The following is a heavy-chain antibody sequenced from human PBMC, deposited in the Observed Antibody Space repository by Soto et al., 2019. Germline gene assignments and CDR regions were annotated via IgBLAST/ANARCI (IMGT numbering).Heavy chain of an antibody. D-gene: IGHD2-2*01. CDR1: GGSFSGYY. J-gene: IGHJ6*03. CDR2: INHSGST. CDR3: ARGQIVVVPAAMFYYYYMDV. V-gene: IGHV4-34*01. Sequence: SETLSLTCAVYGGSFSGYYWSWTRQPPGKGLEWIGEINHSGSTNYNPSLKSRVSISVDTSKNQFSLKLSSVTAADTAVYYCARGQIVVVPAAMFYYYYMDVWGKGTTVTVSS.